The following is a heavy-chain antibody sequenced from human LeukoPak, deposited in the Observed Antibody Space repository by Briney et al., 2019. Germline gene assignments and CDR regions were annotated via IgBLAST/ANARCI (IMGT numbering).Heavy chain of an antibody. Sequence: ASVKVSCKVSGYTLTELSMHWVRQAPGKGLEWMGGFDPEDGETIYAQKFQGRVTMTEDTSTDTAYMELSSLRSEDTAVYYCARGRYCSGGSCFWAPPLFDYWGQGTLVTVSS. CDR1: GYTLTELS. J-gene: IGHJ4*02. CDR2: FDPEDGET. CDR3: ARGRYCSGGSCFWAPPLFDY. D-gene: IGHD2-15*01. V-gene: IGHV1-24*01.